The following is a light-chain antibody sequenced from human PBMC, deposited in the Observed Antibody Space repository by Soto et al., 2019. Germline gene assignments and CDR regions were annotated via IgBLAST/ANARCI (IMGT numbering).Light chain of an antibody. V-gene: IGKV1-5*03. CDR2: KAS. CDR3: QQYNSYPRT. CDR1: QDISNY. Sequence: DIQMTQSPSSLSASVGDRVTITCQASQDISNYLNWYQQKLGKAPKLLIYKASSLESGVPSRFSGSGSGTEFTLTISSLQPDDFATYYCQQYNSYPRTFGQGTKVEIK. J-gene: IGKJ1*01.